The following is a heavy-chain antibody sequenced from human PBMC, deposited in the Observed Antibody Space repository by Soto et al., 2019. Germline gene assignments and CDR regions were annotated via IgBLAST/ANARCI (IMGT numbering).Heavy chain of an antibody. Sequence: QVQLVESGEGVVQPGRSLRLSCAASGFTFSSYAMHWVRQAPGKGLEWVAVISYDGSNKYYADSVKGRFTISRDNSKNTLYLQMNSLRAEDTAVYYCASTVTTDYYYYGMDVWGQGTTVTVSS. D-gene: IGHD4-4*01. V-gene: IGHV3-30-3*01. CDR1: GFTFSSYA. CDR2: ISYDGSNK. CDR3: ASTVTTDYYYYGMDV. J-gene: IGHJ6*02.